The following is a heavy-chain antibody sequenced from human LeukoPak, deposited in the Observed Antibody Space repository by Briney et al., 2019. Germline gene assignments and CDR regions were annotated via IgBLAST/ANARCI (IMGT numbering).Heavy chain of an antibody. V-gene: IGHV3-73*01. J-gene: IGHJ4*02. D-gene: IGHD3-10*01. CDR3: TFFSSGSYYLDY. Sequence: PGGSLRLSCAASGFTFSGSTMYWVRQASGKGLEWVGRIRSRANSYATSYAASVKGRFTISRDDSKNTAYLQMNSLKTEDTAVYYCTFFSSGSYYLDYWGQGTLVTVSS. CDR1: GFTFSGST. CDR2: IRSRANSYAT.